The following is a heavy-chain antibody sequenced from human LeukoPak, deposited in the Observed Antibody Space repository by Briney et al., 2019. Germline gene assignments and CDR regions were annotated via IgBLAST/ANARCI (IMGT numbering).Heavy chain of an antibody. J-gene: IGHJ6*02. Sequence: SETLSLTCTVSGGSISSYYWSWIRQPPGKGLEWIGYIYYSGSTNYNPSLKSRVTISVDTSKNQFSLKLSSVTAAGTAVYYCARAVTPDHYYYYYGMDVWGQGTTVTVSS. CDR3: ARAVTPDHYYYYYGMDV. CDR1: GGSISSYY. V-gene: IGHV4-59*08. CDR2: IYYSGST. D-gene: IGHD4-17*01.